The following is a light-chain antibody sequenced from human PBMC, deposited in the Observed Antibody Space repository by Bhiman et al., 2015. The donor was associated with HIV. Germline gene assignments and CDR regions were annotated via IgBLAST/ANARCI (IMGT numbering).Light chain of an antibody. V-gene: IGLV2-14*01. CDR1: SSDVGGYNY. J-gene: IGLJ3*02. CDR2: DVN. Sequence: QSALTQPASVSGSPGQSITISCTGTSSDVGGYNYVSWYQQHPAKAPKLMIYDVNKRPSGISNRFSGSKSGNTASLTISGLQAEDEAVYCCSSYSSSASWVFGGGTHLTVL. CDR3: SSYSSSASWV.